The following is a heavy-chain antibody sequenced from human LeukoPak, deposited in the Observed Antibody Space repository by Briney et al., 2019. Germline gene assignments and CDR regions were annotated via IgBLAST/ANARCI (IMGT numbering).Heavy chain of an antibody. Sequence: ASVKVSCKASGYTFSNYGISWVRQAPGQGLEWMGWVSSYNGNTNYAQNLQGRVTMTTDTSTNTAYMELRSLRFDDTAVYYCARDVSSTFFDYWGQGTLVTVSS. CDR3: ARDVSSTFFDY. V-gene: IGHV1-18*01. D-gene: IGHD6-13*01. J-gene: IGHJ4*02. CDR2: VSSYNGNT. CDR1: GYTFSNYG.